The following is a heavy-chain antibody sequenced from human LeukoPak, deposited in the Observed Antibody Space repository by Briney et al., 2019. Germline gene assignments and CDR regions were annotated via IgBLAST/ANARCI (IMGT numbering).Heavy chain of an antibody. CDR1: GGSFSGYY. Sequence: SETLSLTCAVYGGSFSGYYWSWIRHPPGTGLEWIGDFNDSGSTNYNPSLKSRVTISVDTSKNQFSLKLSSVTAADTAVYYCARRRRINSSSWYGNWFDPWGQGTLVTVSS. V-gene: IGHV4-34*01. D-gene: IGHD6-13*01. CDR2: FNDSGST. CDR3: ARRRRINSSSWYGNWFDP. J-gene: IGHJ5*02.